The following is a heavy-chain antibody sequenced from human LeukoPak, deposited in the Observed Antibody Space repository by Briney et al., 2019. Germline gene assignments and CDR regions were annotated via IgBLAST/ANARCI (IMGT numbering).Heavy chain of an antibody. CDR3: ARDRIQSYYYYYMDV. V-gene: IGHV1-69*05. J-gene: IGHJ6*03. D-gene: IGHD5-18*01. CDR1: GYTFTSYG. Sequence: GASVKVSCKASGYTFTSYGISWVRQAPGQGLEWMGGIIPIFGTANYAQKFQGRVTITTDESTSTAYMELSSLRSEDTAVYYCARDRIQSYYYYYMDVWGKGTTVTVSS. CDR2: IIPIFGTA.